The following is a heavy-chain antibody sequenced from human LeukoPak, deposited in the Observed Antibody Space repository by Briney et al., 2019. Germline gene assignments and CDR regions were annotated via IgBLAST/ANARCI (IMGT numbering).Heavy chain of an antibody. D-gene: IGHD3-3*02. J-gene: IGHJ6*04. CDR2: ISYNGGST. V-gene: IGHV3-64*01. Sequence: PGRSLRLSCAASGFTFSSYAMHWVRQAPGKGLEYVSAISYNGGSTYYANSVKGRFTISRDNSKNTLYLQMGSLRAEDMAVYYCARRFTAQLAFVDVWGKGTTVTISS. CDR3: ARRFTAQLAFVDV. CDR1: GFTFSSYA.